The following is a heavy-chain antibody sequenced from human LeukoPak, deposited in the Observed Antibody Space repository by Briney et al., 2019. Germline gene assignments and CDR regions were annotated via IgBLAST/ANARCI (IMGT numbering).Heavy chain of an antibody. D-gene: IGHD3-10*01. CDR3: ARSYIRYWFVP. Sequence: VASVKVSCKASGYTFTSYGISWVRQAPGQGLEWMGWISAYNGNTNYAQKLQGRVTMTTDTSTSTTYMELRSLRSDDTAVYYCARSYIRYWFVPWGQGTLVTVSS. J-gene: IGHJ5*02. CDR1: GYTFTSYG. CDR2: ISAYNGNT. V-gene: IGHV1-18*01.